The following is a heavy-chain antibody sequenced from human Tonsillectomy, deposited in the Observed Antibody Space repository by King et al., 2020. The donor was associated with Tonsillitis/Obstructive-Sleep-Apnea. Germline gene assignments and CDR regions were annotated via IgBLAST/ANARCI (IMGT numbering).Heavy chain of an antibody. D-gene: IGHD4-11*01. J-gene: IGHJ3*02. CDR1: EFTFSNHA. CDR2: ISGSGGST. V-gene: IGHV3-23*04. Sequence: VQLVESGGGLVQPGGSLRLSCAASEFTFSNHAMSWVRQAPGKGLEWVSTISGSGGSTYYADSVKGRFTISRDNSKNTLYLQMNSLRAEDTAVYYWARDYSNRHCDAFDIWGQGTMVTVSS. CDR3: ARDYSNRHCDAFDI.